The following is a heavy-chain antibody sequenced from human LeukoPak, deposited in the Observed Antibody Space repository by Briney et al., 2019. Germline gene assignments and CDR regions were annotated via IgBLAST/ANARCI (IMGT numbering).Heavy chain of an antibody. D-gene: IGHD1-26*01. CDR3: AKDGKMTDY. V-gene: IGHV3-23*01. CDR1: GFTFSSYA. Sequence: GGSLRLSCAASGFTFSSYAMSWVRQAPGKGLEWVSSTSGSRGSTYYTDSVKGRFTISRDNSKNTLHLQMTSLRVEDTAVYYCAKDGKMTDYWGQGTLVTVSS. CDR2: TSGSRGST. J-gene: IGHJ4*02.